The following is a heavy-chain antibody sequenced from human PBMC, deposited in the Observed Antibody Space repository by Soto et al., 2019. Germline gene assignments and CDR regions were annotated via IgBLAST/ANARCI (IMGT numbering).Heavy chain of an antibody. CDR3: ARGIATGQLDP. D-gene: IGHD2-15*01. V-gene: IGHV1-3*01. CDR2: INPGNGNT. Sequence: ASVKVSCKASGYSFTRYTLNWVRQAPGQRLEWMGWINPGNGNTRSSQKFQDRVIITRDTSASTAYMDLSSLRSEDTAVYYCARGIATGQLDPWGQGTLVTVSS. CDR1: GYSFTRYT. J-gene: IGHJ5*02.